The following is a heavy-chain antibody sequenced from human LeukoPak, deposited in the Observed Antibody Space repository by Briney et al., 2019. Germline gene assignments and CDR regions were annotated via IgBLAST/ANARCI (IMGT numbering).Heavy chain of an antibody. CDR2: ISYDGSNK. V-gene: IGHV3-30*18. D-gene: IGHD3-22*01. CDR3: AKAKIRITMIVVVFDY. J-gene: IGHJ4*02. CDR1: GLTFGSYG. Sequence: GRSLRLSCAASGLTFGSYGMHWVRQAPGKGLEWVAVISYDGSNKYYADSVKGRFTISRDNSKNTLYLQMNSLRAEDTAVYYCAKAKIRITMIVVVFDYWGQGTLVTVSS.